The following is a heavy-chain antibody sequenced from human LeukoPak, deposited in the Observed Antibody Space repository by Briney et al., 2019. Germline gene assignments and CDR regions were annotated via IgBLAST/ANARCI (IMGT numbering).Heavy chain of an antibody. D-gene: IGHD5-18*01. Sequence: GGSLRLSCAASGFTFSGSAMHWVRQASGKGLEWVGRIRSKANNYATAYAASVNGRFTISRVDSKNTAYLQMNSLKAEDTAVYYCSRLRGGYSFGSFDYWGHGALSPSPQ. V-gene: IGHV3-73*01. CDR2: IRSKANNYAT. CDR3: SRLRGGYSFGSFDY. CDR1: GFTFSGSA. J-gene: IGHJ4*03.